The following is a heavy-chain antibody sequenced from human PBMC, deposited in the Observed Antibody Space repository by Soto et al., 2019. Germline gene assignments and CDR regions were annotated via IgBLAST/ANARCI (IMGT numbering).Heavy chain of an antibody. CDR3: ARHPGYYDILTGYTTYYFDY. J-gene: IGHJ4*02. CDR2: IYYRGNT. D-gene: IGHD3-9*01. V-gene: IGHV4-59*08. Sequence: ASETLSLTCTVSGGSISTYYWSWIRQPPGKGLEWIGYIYYRGNTNYNPSLKSRVTISLDTPKNQFSLKLSSVTAADTAVYYCARHPGYYDILTGYTTYYFDYWGQGILVTVSS. CDR1: GGSISTYY.